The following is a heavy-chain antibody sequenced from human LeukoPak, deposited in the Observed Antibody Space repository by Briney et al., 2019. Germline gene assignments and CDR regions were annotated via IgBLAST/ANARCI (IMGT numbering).Heavy chain of an antibody. CDR1: GFTFDDYA. J-gene: IGHJ4*02. CDR3: AKAYNWNSFRLGIGFDY. V-gene: IGHV3-43*02. CDR2: ISGDGGST. D-gene: IGHD1-7*01. Sequence: GGSLRLSCAASGFTFDDYAMHSVRQAPGKGLEWVSLISGDGGSTYYADSVKGRFTISRDNSKNSLYLQMNSLRTEDTALYYCAKAYNWNSFRLGIGFDYWGQGTLVTVSS.